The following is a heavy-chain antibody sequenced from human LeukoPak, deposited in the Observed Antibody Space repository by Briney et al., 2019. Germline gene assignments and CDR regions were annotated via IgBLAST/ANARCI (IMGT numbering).Heavy chain of an antibody. D-gene: IGHD1-20*01. CDR2: INPNSGGT. J-gene: IGHJ4*02. Sequence: ASVKVSCKASGYTFSNFGITWVRQAPGQGLEWMGWINPNSGGTNYAQKFQGRVTMTRDTSISTAYMELSRLRSDDTAVYYCARAELTELVYWGQGTLVTVSS. CDR3: ARAELTELVY. CDR1: GYTFSNFG. V-gene: IGHV1-2*02.